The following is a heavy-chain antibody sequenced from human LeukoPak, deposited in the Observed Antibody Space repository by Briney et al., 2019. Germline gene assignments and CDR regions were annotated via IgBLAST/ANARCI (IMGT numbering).Heavy chain of an antibody. D-gene: IGHD1-26*01. J-gene: IGHJ3*02. CDR3: AKRPGRYFALDI. V-gene: IGHV3-23*01. CDR1: GFTFSSYA. CDR2: ISGSGGST. Sequence: GGSLRLSRAASGFTFSSYAMNWVRQAPGKGLEWVSHISGSGGSTYYADSVKGRFTFSRDNSKNTLYLQMNGLRAEDTAVYYCAKRPGRYFALDIWGQGTMVTVSS.